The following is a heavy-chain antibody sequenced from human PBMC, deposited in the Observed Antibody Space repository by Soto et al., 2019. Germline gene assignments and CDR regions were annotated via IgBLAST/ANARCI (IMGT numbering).Heavy chain of an antibody. CDR3: ARDSTDEGFFDY. CDR1: GFTFSSYA. Sequence: QVQLVESGGGVVQPGRSLRLSCAASGFTFSSYAMHWVRQAPGKGLEWVAVISYDGSKKYYADSVKGRFTISRDNAKNTLYLQMNSLRAEDTAVYYCARDSTDEGFFDYWGQRTLVTVCS. J-gene: IGHJ4*02. V-gene: IGHV3-30-3*01. CDR2: ISYDGSKK.